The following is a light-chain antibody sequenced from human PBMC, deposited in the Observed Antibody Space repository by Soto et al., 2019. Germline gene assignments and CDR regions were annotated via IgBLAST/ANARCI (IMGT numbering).Light chain of an antibody. J-gene: IGLJ1*01. CDR3: ISYISTSTSYV. Sequence: QSALTQPPSASGSPGQSVTISCTGTSSDVGGYNYVSWYQQHPGKAPKLIIYEVTKRPSGVPDRFSGSKSGNTASLTISGLQAEDEADYYCISYISTSTSYVFGTGTKLTVL. CDR2: EVT. CDR1: SSDVGGYNY. V-gene: IGLV2-8*01.